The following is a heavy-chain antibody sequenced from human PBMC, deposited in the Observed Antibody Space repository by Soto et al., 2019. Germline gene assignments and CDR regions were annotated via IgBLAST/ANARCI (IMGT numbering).Heavy chain of an antibody. V-gene: IGHV4-39*01. CDR1: GGSISSSSYY. Sequence: SETLSLTCTVSGGSISSSSYYWGWIRQPPGKGLEWIGSIYYSGSTYYNPSLKSRVTISVDTSKNQFSLKLSSVTAADTAVYYCACCGSSGWYEKFDFWGQGTLVTVSS. CDR3: ACCGSSGWYEKFDF. D-gene: IGHD6-19*01. CDR2: IYYSGST. J-gene: IGHJ4*02.